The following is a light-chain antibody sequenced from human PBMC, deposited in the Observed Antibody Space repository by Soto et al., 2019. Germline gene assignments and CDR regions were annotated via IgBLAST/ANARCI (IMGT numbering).Light chain of an antibody. CDR2: SAS. CDR1: ESISDY. CDR3: QQTFSNLLS. J-gene: IGKJ4*01. V-gene: IGKV1-39*01. Sequence: IQLTQSPSSLSASVVDRVTIACRASESISDYLNWYQHKPGEAPKVLVYSASTLRGGVPSRFSGTGSGTEFTLTISSLQPEDVATYYCQQTFSNLLSFGGGTKVEIK.